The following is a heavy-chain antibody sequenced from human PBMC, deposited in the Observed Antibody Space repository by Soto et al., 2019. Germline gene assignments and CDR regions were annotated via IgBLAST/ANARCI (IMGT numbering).Heavy chain of an antibody. CDR2: ISWNGGSI. CDR1: GFKFDAYA. CDR3: AKAVLDVLAGYEGFDV. V-gene: IGHV3-9*01. Sequence: EVQLVESGGGLVQPGRSLRLSCAASGFKFDAYAMYWVRQAPGKGLEWVSGISWNGGSIGYADSVKGRFTISRDNAKNSLYLQMNSLTPEDTARYYCAKAVLDVLAGYEGFDVWGQGKMVNVS. D-gene: IGHD6-13*01. J-gene: IGHJ3*01.